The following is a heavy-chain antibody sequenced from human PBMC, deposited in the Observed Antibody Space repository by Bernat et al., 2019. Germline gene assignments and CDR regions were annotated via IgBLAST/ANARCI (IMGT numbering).Heavy chain of an antibody. V-gene: IGHV3-53*01. Sequence: EVQLGEAGGGGRETGGSLRLSCAEEGVTVSSNYMSWVRQAPGKGLEWVSVIYSGGSTFYADSVKGRFTISRDNSKNTLYLQMNSLRAEDTAVYYCARELLEWLNGYYYYYGMDVWGQGTTVTVSS. CDR3: ARELLEWLNGYYYYYGMDV. D-gene: IGHD3-3*01. CDR2: IYSGGST. J-gene: IGHJ6*02. CDR1: GVTVSSNY.